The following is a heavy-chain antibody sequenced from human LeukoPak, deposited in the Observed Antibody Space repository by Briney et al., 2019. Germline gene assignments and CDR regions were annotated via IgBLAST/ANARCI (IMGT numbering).Heavy chain of an antibody. Sequence: SXXXFXXXAXHWVRQAPGKGLXWVSCISSSSSYIYXADSVKGRFTTSRDNAKNSLYLQMNSLRAEDTAVYYCXXXXXXXXXXXXDYXXXXXLVTVSX. J-gene: IGHJ4*02. CDR1: XXXFXXXA. V-gene: IGHV3-21*01. CDR3: XXXXXXXXXXXXDY. CDR2: ISSSSSYI.